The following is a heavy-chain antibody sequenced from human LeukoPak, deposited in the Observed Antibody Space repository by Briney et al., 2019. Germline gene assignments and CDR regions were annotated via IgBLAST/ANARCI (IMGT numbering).Heavy chain of an antibody. D-gene: IGHD1-26*01. CDR3: ATAGSGTYADY. CDR2: IKVDGSEK. Sequence: PGGALRLSCVASGFTFSSYWMTWVRQAPGKGPEWVANIKVDGSEKYYVDSVKGRFTISRDNSKNTLYLQMNSLRAEDTALYYCATAGSGTYADYWGLGTLVTVSS. CDR1: GFTFSSYW. J-gene: IGHJ4*02. V-gene: IGHV3-7*02.